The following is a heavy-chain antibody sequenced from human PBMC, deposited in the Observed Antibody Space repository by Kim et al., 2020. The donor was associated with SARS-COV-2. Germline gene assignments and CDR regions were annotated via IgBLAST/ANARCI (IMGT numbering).Heavy chain of an antibody. CDR2: IIPIFGTA. Sequence: SVKVSCKASGGTFSSYAISWVRQAPGQGLEWMGGIIPIFGTANYAQKFQGRVTITADESTSTAYMELSSLRSEDTAVYYCARGGAGVGFGITMVQGDYWGQGTLVTVSS. V-gene: IGHV1-69*13. CDR3: ARGGAGVGFGITMVQGDY. J-gene: IGHJ4*02. CDR1: GGTFSSYA. D-gene: IGHD3-10*01.